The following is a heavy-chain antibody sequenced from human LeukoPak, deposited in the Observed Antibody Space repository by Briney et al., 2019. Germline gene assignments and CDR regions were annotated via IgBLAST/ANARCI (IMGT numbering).Heavy chain of an antibody. CDR3: AKAGPSGNYKYYLDF. CDR1: GDSINGNH. D-gene: IGHD3-3*01. CDR2: IYYSGST. J-gene: IGHJ4*02. V-gene: IGHV4-59*08. Sequence: SETLSLTCTVSGDSINGNHWSWIRQPPGNRLEWIGYIYYSGSTNYNPSLQSRVTISVDRSKNQFSLKLSSVTAADTAIYYCAKAGPSGNYKYYLDFWGQGTLVTVSS.